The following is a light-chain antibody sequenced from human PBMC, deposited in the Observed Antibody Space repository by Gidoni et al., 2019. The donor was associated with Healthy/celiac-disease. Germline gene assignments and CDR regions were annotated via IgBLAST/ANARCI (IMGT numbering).Light chain of an antibody. V-gene: IGKV3-11*01. CDR2: DAS. J-gene: IGKJ2*01. Sequence: EIVLTQSPATLSLSPGERAPLSCRASQSVSSYLAWYQQKPGQAPRLLIYDASNRATGIPARFSGSGSGTDFTLTISSLEPEDFAVYYCQQQDTFXXXTKLEIK. CDR3: QQQDT. CDR1: QSVSSY.